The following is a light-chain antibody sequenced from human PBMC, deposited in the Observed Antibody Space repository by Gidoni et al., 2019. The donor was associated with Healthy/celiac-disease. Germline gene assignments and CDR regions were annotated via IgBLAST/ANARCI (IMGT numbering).Light chain of an antibody. V-gene: IGKV1-39*01. Sequence: DIQMTQSPSSLSASVGDRVTITCRASQSISSYLNWYQQKPGKAPKLLIYAASSLQRGVPSRFSGSGSGTDFTLTISSLQPEDFATYYCQQCYSTPLTFGGGTKVEIK. CDR2: AAS. CDR1: QSISSY. CDR3: QQCYSTPLT. J-gene: IGKJ4*01.